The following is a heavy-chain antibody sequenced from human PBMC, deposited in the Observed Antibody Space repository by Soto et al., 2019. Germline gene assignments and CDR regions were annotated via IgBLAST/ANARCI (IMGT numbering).Heavy chain of an antibody. Sequence: GASVKVSCKASGGTFSSYAISWVRQAPGQGLEWMGGIIPIFGTANYAQKFQGRVTITADESTSTAYMELSSLRSEDTAVYYCARVGHDVPTPAGLEWSYTGNPNDYYYYYGMDVWGQGTTVTVSS. CDR2: IIPIFGTA. CDR1: GGTFSSYA. V-gene: IGHV1-69*13. D-gene: IGHD3-3*01. CDR3: ARVGHDVPTPAGLEWSYTGNPNDYYYYYGMDV. J-gene: IGHJ6*02.